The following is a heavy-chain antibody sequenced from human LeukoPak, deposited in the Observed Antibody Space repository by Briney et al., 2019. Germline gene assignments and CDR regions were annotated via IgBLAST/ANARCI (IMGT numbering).Heavy chain of an antibody. CDR1: TFTFSSFA. CDR2: ISSSGSNI. J-gene: IGHJ4*02. CDR3: ARNGXXXXXVXXXY. V-gene: IGHV3-48*03. Sequence: GGSLRLSCAASTFTFSSFAMNWVRQAPGRGLEWLSYISSSGSNIYYADSVKGRFTISRANAKNSLYLQITSLRAEYPAIYYCARNGXXXXXVXXXYWGQXTLVSVSS.